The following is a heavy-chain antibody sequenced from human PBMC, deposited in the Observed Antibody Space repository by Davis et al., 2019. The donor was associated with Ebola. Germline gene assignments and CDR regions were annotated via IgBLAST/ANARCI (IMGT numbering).Heavy chain of an antibody. CDR3: ASVEGGTTYYYYGMDV. CDR1: GGSISSSSYY. Sequence: PSETLSLTCTVSGGSISSSSYYWGWIRQPPGKGLEWIGSIYYSGSTYYNPSLKSRVPISVDTSKNQFSLKLSSVTAADTAVYYCASVEGGTTYYYYGMDVWGQGTTVTVSS. J-gene: IGHJ6*02. CDR2: IYYSGST. V-gene: IGHV4-39*01. D-gene: IGHD1-14*01.